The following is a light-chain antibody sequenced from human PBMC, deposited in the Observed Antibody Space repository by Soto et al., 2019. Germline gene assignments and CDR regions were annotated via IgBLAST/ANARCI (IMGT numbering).Light chain of an antibody. CDR2: GAS. V-gene: IGKV3D-15*01. CDR3: QQYNAWWT. Sequence: EIWMTQSPATLSVSPGDGATLSCRASQSVDSNLAWYQQKPGQTPRLLMYGASTRPTGIPARLSGSGSGTEFTLTISSIKSEDFAVYYCQQYNAWWTFGQGTKVDIK. CDR1: QSVDSN. J-gene: IGKJ1*01.